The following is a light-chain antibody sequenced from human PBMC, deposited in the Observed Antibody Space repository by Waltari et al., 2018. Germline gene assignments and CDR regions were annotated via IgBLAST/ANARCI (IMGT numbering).Light chain of an antibody. CDR1: QGIRNG. CDR3: LQHNTYPWT. J-gene: IGKJ1*01. V-gene: IGKV1-17*01. Sequence: DIQMTQSPSSLSASVGDRVTITCRASQGIRNGLGWSQQKPGRAPKRLIYDAFNLQSGVPPRFRGSGSGTEFTLTISSLQPEDFATYYCLQHNTYPWTFGQGTKVEVK. CDR2: DAF.